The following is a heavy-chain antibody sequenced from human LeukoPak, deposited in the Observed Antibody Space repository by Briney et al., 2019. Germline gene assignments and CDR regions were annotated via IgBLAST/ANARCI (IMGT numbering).Heavy chain of an antibody. J-gene: IGHJ6*03. Sequence: PSETLSLACTVSSGSISTHYWSWIRQSPGKGLEWIGYIYYSGSTDYNPSLKSRVTISVDTSKNQFSLKLSSVTAADTAVYYCARSGGSYYYYYYMDVWGKGTTLTVSS. CDR2: IYYSGST. CDR3: ARSGGSYYYYYYMDV. CDR1: SGSISTHY. D-gene: IGHD1-26*01. V-gene: IGHV4-59*11.